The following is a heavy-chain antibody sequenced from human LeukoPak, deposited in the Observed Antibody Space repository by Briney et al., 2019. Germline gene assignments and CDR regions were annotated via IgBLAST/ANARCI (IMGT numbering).Heavy chain of an antibody. Sequence: PGGSLRLSCSASGFTFGDYAKSWFRQAPGKGLEWIGFIRSKAYGGTTEYAASVKGRFTISRDDSKSIAYLQMNSLKTEDTAVYYCTRDLERSDAFDIWGQGTMVTVSS. CDR1: GFTFGDYA. CDR2: IRSKAYGGTT. J-gene: IGHJ3*02. D-gene: IGHD3-3*01. V-gene: IGHV3-49*03. CDR3: TRDLERSDAFDI.